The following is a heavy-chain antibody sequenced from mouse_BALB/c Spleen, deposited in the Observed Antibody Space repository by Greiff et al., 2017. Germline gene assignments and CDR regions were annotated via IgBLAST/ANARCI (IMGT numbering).Heavy chain of an antibody. V-gene: IGHV14-4*02. Sequence: EVQLQQSGAELVRPGASVKLSCTASGFNIKDYYMHWVKQRPEQGLEWIGWIDPENGDTEYAPKFQGKATMTADTSSNTAYLQLSSLTSEDTAVYYCSIMITTNGIDDWGQGTTLTVSS. CDR2: IDPENGDT. D-gene: IGHD2-4*01. CDR1: GFNIKDYY. CDR3: SIMITTNGIDD. J-gene: IGHJ2*01.